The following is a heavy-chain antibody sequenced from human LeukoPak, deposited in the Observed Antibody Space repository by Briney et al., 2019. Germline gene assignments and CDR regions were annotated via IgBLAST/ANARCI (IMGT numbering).Heavy chain of an antibody. D-gene: IGHD4-17*01. J-gene: IGHJ5*02. CDR1: GYTFTSYG. Sequence: ASVKVSCKASGYTFTSYGTNWVRQAPGQGLEWMGWISAYNKRNYAQKFQDRVTMTTDTSTSTAYMELRNLRSDDTAVYYCARVSAPPDYGDYVSENWFDPWGQGTLVTVSS. CDR3: ARVSAPPDYGDYVSENWFDP. CDR2: ISAYNKR. V-gene: IGHV1-18*01.